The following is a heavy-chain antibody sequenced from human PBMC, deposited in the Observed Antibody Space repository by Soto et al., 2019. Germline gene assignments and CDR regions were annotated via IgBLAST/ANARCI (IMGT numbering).Heavy chain of an antibody. CDR1: GYPFPSYG. CDR2: ISAYNGNT. D-gene: IGHD2-2*01. Sequence: GASVKVSCKASGYPFPSYGISWVRQAPGQGLEWMGWISAYNGNTNYAQKLQGRVTMTTDTSTSTAYMELRSLRSDDTAGYYCARDCSSTSGKNDYDYGMDVWGQATTVTSP. CDR3: ARDCSSTSGKNDYDYGMDV. V-gene: IGHV1-18*04. J-gene: IGHJ6*02.